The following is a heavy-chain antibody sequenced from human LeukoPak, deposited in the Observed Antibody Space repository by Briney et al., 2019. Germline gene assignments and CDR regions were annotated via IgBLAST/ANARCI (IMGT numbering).Heavy chain of an antibody. CDR1: GGSISSGGYY. D-gene: IGHD6-6*01. Sequence: SETLSLTCTVSGGSISSGGYYWSWIRQPPGKGLEWIGYIYHSGSTYYNPSLKSRVTISVDRSKNQFSLKLSSVTAADTAVYYCARAIAARHFYFDYWGQGTLVTVSS. CDR3: ARAIAARHFYFDY. V-gene: IGHV4-30-2*01. J-gene: IGHJ4*02. CDR2: IYHSGST.